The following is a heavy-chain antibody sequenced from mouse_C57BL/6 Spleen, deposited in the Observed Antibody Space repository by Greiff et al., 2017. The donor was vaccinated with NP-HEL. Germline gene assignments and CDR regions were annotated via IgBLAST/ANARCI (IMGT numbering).Heavy chain of an antibody. CDR3: ASGLPPFAY. J-gene: IGHJ3*01. CDR1: GYTFTSYW. V-gene: IGHV1-64*01. Sequence: QVHVKQPGAELVKPGASVKLSCKASGYTFTSYWMHWVKQRPGQGLEWIGMIHPNSGSTNYNEKFKSKATLTVDKSSSTAYMQLSSLTSEDSAVYYFASGLPPFAYWGQGTLVTVSA. D-gene: IGHD2-1*01. CDR2: IHPNSGST.